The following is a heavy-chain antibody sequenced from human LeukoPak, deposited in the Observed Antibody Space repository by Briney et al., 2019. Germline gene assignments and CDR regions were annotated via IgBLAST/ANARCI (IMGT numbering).Heavy chain of an antibody. V-gene: IGHV4-39*01. CDR3: ASIAARPWELDY. D-gene: IGHD6-6*01. CDR2: IYYSGST. CDR1: GGSISSSSYY. J-gene: IGHJ4*02. Sequence: ASGTLSLTCTVSGGSISSSSYYWGWIRQPPGKGLEWIGSIYYSGSTYYNPSLKSRVTISVDTSKNQFSLKLSSVTAADTAVYYCASIAARPWELDYWGQGTLVTVSS.